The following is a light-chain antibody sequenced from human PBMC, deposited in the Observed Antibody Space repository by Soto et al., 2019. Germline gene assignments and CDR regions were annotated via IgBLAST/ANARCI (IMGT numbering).Light chain of an antibody. V-gene: IGKV1-17*01. CDR3: QQYNSYWT. Sequence: DIQMTQSPSSLSASVADRVTITCRASQDIGTDLGWYQQKPGKAPERLIYDASSLESGVPSRFSGSGSGTEFTLTISSLQPDDFATYYCQQYNSYWTFGQGTKVDTK. CDR2: DAS. CDR1: QDIGTD. J-gene: IGKJ1*01.